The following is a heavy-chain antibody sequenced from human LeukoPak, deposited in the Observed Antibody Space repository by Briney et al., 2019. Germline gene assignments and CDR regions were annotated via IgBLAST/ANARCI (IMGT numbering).Heavy chain of an antibody. CDR3: ARSMVREVILSARRANWFDP. Sequence: SETLSLTCAVYGGSFSGYYWSWIRQPPGKGLEWIGEINHSGSTSYNPSLKSRVTISLYTSKNQFSLKLSPVTAADTAVYYCARSMVREVILSARRANWFDPWGQGTLVTVSS. J-gene: IGHJ5*02. CDR2: INHSGST. CDR1: GGSFSGYY. V-gene: IGHV4-34*01. D-gene: IGHD3-10*01.